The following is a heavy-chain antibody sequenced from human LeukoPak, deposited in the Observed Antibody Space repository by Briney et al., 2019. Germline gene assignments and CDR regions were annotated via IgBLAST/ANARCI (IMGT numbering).Heavy chain of an antibody. CDR2: IYYSGST. CDR3: ARGWSSGWLQGYYFDY. J-gene: IGHJ4*02. Sequence: SETLSLTCAVSGGSISSGGYSWSWIRQPPGKGLEWIGYIYYSGSTNYNPSLKSRVTISVDTSKNQFSLKLSSVTAADTAVYYCARGWSSGWLQGYYFDYWGQGTLVTVSS. V-gene: IGHV4-61*08. CDR1: GGSISSGGYS. D-gene: IGHD5-24*01.